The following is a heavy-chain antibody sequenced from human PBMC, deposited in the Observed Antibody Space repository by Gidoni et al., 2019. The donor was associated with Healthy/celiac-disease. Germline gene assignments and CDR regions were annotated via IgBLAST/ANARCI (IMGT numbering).Heavy chain of an antibody. CDR3: VEMATTVDY. CDR1: GGSISSSSYY. Sequence: QLQLQESGPGLVKPSETLSLTCTVSGGSISSSSYYWGWIRQPPGKGREWIGSIYYSGSTYYNPSLKSRVTISVDTSKNQFSLKLSSVTAADTAVYYCVEMATTVDYWGQGTLVTVSS. V-gene: IGHV4-39*01. J-gene: IGHJ4*02. D-gene: IGHD1-1*01. CDR2: IYYSGST.